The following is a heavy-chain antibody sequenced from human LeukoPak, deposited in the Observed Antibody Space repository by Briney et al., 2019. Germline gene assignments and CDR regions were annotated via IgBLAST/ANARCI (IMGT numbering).Heavy chain of an antibody. V-gene: IGHV3-53*01. D-gene: IGHD2-21*02. CDR3: GSSTVHYYNYGMDV. CDR1: GFTFSDYY. J-gene: IGHJ6*02. Sequence: PGGSLRLSCAASGFTFSDYYMSWIRQAPGKGLEWVSTVYSNDDTYYADPVKGRFSISRDKSKNTLYLQMNSLRAEDTAVYYCGSSTVHYYNYGMDVWGQGATVTVSS. CDR2: VYSNDDT.